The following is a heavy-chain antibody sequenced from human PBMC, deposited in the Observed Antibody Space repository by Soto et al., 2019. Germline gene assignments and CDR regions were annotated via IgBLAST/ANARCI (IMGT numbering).Heavy chain of an antibody. J-gene: IGHJ6*03. D-gene: IGHD6-19*01. CDR3: ARQGIAVAGPYYYYYYYMDV. V-gene: IGHV4-59*08. Sequence: TLSLTCTVSGGSISSYYWSWIRQPPGKGLEWIGYIYYSGSTNYNPSLKSRVTISVDTSKNQFSLKLSSVTAADTAVYYCARQGIAVAGPYYYYYYYMDVWGKGTTVTVSS. CDR2: IYYSGST. CDR1: GGSISSYY.